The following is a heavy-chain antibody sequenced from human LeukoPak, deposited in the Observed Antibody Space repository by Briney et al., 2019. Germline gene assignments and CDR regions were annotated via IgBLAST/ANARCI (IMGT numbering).Heavy chain of an antibody. CDR3: ARERGGSPQSHVAFDI. V-gene: IGHV3-30-3*01. D-gene: IGHD2-15*01. CDR1: GFTFSSYA. CDR2: ISYDGSNK. J-gene: IGHJ3*02. Sequence: PGGSLRLSCAASGFTFSSYAMHWVRQAPGKGLEWVAVISYDGSNKYYADSVKGRFTISRDNSKNTLYLQMSSLRAEDTAVYYCARERGGSPQSHVAFDIWGQGTMVTVSS.